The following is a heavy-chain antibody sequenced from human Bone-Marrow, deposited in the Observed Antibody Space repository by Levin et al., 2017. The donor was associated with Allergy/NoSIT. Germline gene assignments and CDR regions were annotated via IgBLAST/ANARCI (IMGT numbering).Heavy chain of an antibody. D-gene: IGHD2-8*02. CDR1: GFTFTEYW. CDR3: ARLVRAYREYSYHYNMDV. Sequence: GESLKISCEASGFTFTEYWMTWVRQAPGRGLEWVANIREDGGERYYVDSVEGRFTTSRDNAKNSLYLQMNSLRPADTAVYYCARLVRAYREYSYHYNMDVWGKGTTVAVSS. J-gene: IGHJ6*03. V-gene: IGHV3-7*04. CDR2: IREDGGER.